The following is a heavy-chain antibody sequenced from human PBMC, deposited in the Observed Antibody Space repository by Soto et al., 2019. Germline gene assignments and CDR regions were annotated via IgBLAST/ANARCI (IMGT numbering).Heavy chain of an antibody. V-gene: IGHV3-15*01. J-gene: IGHJ4*02. CDR1: GFTVSNAW. CDR2: IKSKTDGGPT. Sequence: EVQLVESGGGLVKPGGSLRLSCAASGFTVSNAWMSWVRQAPGKGLEWVGRIKSKTDGGPTDYAAPVKGRFTISRDDSKNTLYLQMTSLKTEDTAVYYGTTRNWNSPLGFADYWGQGTLVTVSS. CDR3: TTRNWNSPLGFADY. D-gene: IGHD1-7*01.